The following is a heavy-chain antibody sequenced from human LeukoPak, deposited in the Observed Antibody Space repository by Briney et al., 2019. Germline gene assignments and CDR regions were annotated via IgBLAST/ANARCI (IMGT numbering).Heavy chain of an antibody. Sequence: PGGSLRLSCAASGFTFSTYWMSWVRQAPGKGLEWVANIKEDGSEKYYVDSVKGRFTISRDNAKNSLYLQMNSLRVEDTAVYYCARTGARGYYGMDVWGQGTTVTVSS. D-gene: IGHD4/OR15-4a*01. J-gene: IGHJ6*02. CDR1: GFTFSTYW. CDR3: ARTGARGYYGMDV. CDR2: IKEDGSEK. V-gene: IGHV3-7*01.